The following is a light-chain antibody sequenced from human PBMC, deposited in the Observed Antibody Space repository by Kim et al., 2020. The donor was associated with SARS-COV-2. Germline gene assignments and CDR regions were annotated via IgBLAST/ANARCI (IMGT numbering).Light chain of an antibody. CDR1: SSNIGNNY. CDR3: ASWDDDLTGPWV. V-gene: IGLV1-47*01. CDR2: RTN. J-gene: IGLJ3*02. Sequence: QSVLTQPPSASGTPGQRVTISCSGRSSNIGNNYVYWYQQFPGTAPKLLIYRTNQRPSGVPDRFSGSKSGSSASLAISDLRSEDETDYYCASWDDDLTGPWVFGGGTQLTVL.